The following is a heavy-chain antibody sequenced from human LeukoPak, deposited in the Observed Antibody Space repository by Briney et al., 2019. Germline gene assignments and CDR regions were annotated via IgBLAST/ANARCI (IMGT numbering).Heavy chain of an antibody. CDR3: ARIPYYYDSSGYYGDYYYGMDV. V-gene: IGHV4-39*01. D-gene: IGHD3-22*01. CDR1: GGSISSSSYY. Sequence: SETLSLTCTVSGGSISSSSYYWGWICQPPGKGLEWIGSIYYSGSTYYNPSLKSRVTISVDTSKSQFSLKLSSVTAADTAVYYCARIPYYYDSSGYYGDYYYGMDVWGQGTTVTVSS. J-gene: IGHJ6*02. CDR2: IYYSGST.